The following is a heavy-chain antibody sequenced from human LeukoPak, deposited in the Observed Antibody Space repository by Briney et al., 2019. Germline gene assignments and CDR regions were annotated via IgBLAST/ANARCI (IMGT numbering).Heavy chain of an antibody. CDR2: IYTSGST. Sequence: SETLSLTCTVSGGSISSCYWSWIRRPAGKGLEWIGRIYTSGSTNYNPSLKSRVTMSVDTSKNQFSLKLSSVTAADTAVYYCASGSIAVAGREFDYWGQGTLVTVSS. V-gene: IGHV4-4*07. CDR3: ASGSIAVAGREFDY. CDR1: GGSISSCY. D-gene: IGHD6-19*01. J-gene: IGHJ4*02.